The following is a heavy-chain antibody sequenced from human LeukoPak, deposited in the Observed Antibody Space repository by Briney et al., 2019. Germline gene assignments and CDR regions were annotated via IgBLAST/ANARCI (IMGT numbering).Heavy chain of an antibody. Sequence: GGSLRLSCAASGFTFSSYAMSWVRQAPGKGLEWVSAISGSGGSTYYADSVKGRFTISRDNSKNTLYLQMNSPRAEDTAVYYCATSIAARPDDYWGQGTLVTVSS. V-gene: IGHV3-23*01. CDR2: ISGSGGST. CDR3: ATSIAARPDDY. J-gene: IGHJ4*02. D-gene: IGHD6-6*01. CDR1: GFTFSSYA.